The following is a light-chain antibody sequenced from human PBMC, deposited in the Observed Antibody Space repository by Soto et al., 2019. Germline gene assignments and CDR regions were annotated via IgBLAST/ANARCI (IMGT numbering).Light chain of an antibody. CDR3: QAYDYSLTAFV. CDR1: NSNLGAGYD. CDR2: GNR. J-gene: IGLJ3*02. V-gene: IGLV1-40*01. Sequence: QSVLTQPPSVSVAPGQRVTISCTGNNSNLGAGYDVHWYQQLPGAAPKLVIFGNRNRPSGVPERFSGSKSGTSASLAITGLQPEDEADYSCQAYDYSLTAFVFGGGTQLTVL.